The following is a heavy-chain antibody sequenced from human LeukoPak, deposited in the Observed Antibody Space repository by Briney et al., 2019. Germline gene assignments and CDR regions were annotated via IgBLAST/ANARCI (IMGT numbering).Heavy chain of an antibody. D-gene: IGHD3-22*01. Sequence: GGSLRLSCSASGFTFSRSAMTWVRQLPGGGLEWVSSISGNGQQTYYGDSVKGRFSVSRDNSHNTLYLQMDSLRADDSALYYCAKDANYLDSSGYLIPFDYWGQGTLVTVSS. CDR2: ISGNGQQT. CDR1: GFTFSRSA. J-gene: IGHJ4*02. CDR3: AKDANYLDSSGYLIPFDY. V-gene: IGHV3-23*01.